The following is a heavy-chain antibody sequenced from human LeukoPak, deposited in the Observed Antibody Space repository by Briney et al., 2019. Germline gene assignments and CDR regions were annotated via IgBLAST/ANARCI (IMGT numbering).Heavy chain of an antibody. CDR2: IYYSGST. CDR1: GGSISSSSYY. V-gene: IGHV4-39*01. J-gene: IGHJ4*02. Sequence: SATLSLTCTVSGGSISSSSYYWGWIRQPPGKGLEWIGSIYYSGSTYYNPSLKSRVTISVDTSKNQFSLKLSSVTAADTAVYYCARQNRIQLWLLGGQGTLVTVSS. D-gene: IGHD5-18*01. CDR3: ARQNRIQLWLL.